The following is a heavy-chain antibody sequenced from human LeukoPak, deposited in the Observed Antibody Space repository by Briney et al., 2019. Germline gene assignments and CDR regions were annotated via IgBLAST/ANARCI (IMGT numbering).Heavy chain of an antibody. Sequence: PSETLSLTCTVSGGSISSSSYYWGWIRQPPGKGLEWIGSIYYGGSTYYNPSLKSRVTISVDTSKNQFSLKLSSVTAADTAVYYCARGGYSSSWSPDYWGQGTLVTVSS. CDR3: ARGGYSSSWSPDY. CDR1: GGSISSSSYY. CDR2: IYYGGST. V-gene: IGHV4-39*07. D-gene: IGHD6-13*01. J-gene: IGHJ4*02.